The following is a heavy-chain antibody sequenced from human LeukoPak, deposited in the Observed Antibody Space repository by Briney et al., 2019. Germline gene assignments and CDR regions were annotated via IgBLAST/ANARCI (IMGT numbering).Heavy chain of an antibody. CDR2: IYTGGTT. J-gene: IGHJ4*02. Sequence: AGGSLRLSCAASGFTVSDNYMSWVRQAPGKGLEWVSIIYTGGTTYYADSVRGRFTISRDNAKNSLYLQMNSLRDEDTAVYYCAREGDYVWGSYRYTGFDYWGQGTLVTVSS. V-gene: IGHV3-53*01. CDR1: GFTVSDNY. D-gene: IGHD3-16*02. CDR3: AREGDYVWGSYRYTGFDY.